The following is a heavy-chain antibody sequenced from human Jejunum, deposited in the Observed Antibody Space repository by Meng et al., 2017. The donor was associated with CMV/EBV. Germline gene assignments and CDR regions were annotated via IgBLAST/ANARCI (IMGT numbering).Heavy chain of an antibody. Sequence: EVHLVESGGGLVQPGGSLRLSCAASGFTVKSNYMGWVRQAPGKGLEWVSSISSRSRYINYADSVKGRFTISRDNAENSLYLQMNSLRVEDTAVYYCARDIDHWGQGTLVTVSS. CDR1: GFTVKSNY. CDR3: ARDIDH. J-gene: IGHJ5*02. V-gene: IGHV3-21*01. CDR2: ISSRSRYI.